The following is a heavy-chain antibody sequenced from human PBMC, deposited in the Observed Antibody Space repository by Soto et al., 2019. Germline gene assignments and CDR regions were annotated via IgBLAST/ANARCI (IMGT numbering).Heavy chain of an antibody. CDR1: GGSISSGGYY. CDR2: IYYTGST. V-gene: IGHV4-31*03. D-gene: IGHD3-10*01. J-gene: IGHJ4*02. CDR3: ATLYMVRGVRTFDY. Sequence: QVQLQESGPGLVKPSQTLSLTCTVSGGSISSGGYYWSWIRQHPGKGLEWIGYIYYTGSTYYNPSLKSRVTISVNTSKNQFSLKLSSVTAADTAVYYCATLYMVRGVRTFDYWGQGTLVTVSS.